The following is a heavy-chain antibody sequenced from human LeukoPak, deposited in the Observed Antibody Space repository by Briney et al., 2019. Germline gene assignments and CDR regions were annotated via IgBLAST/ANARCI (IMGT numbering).Heavy chain of an antibody. D-gene: IGHD4-23*01. V-gene: IGHV4-59*01. J-gene: IGHJ4*02. CDR2: IYYSGST. CDR3: ARGYGGYFDY. Sequence: SETLSLTXTVSGGSISSCYWSWIRQPPGKGMEWIGYIYYSGSTNDNPSLKSRVTISVDTSKNQFSLKLSSVTAADTAVYYCARGYGGYFDYWGQGTLVTVSS. CDR1: GGSISSCY.